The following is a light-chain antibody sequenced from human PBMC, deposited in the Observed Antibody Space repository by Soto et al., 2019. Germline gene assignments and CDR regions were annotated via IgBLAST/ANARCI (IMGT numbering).Light chain of an antibody. CDR3: QQSYSTPPT. Sequence: DIQMTQSPSSLSASVGDRVTITCRASQSISGYLNWYQQRPGKAPKLLFYAASTLQSGVPSRFSGSGSGTDFTLTISSLQPEDFATYYCQQSYSTPPTFGQGTKVEIK. CDR2: AAS. V-gene: IGKV1-39*01. J-gene: IGKJ1*01. CDR1: QSISGY.